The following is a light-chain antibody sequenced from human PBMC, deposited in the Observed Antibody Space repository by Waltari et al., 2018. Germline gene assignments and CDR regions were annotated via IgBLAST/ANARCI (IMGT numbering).Light chain of an antibody. Sequence: DIVMTQSPDSLPVSLGERATIHCKSSQSVLFSSDNKNYLAWYQQKPGQPPKLLIYWASTRESGVPDRFSGSGSGTDVTLTISSLQAEDVAVYFCQQYYIAQYTFGQGTKLEIK. V-gene: IGKV4-1*01. CDR3: QQYYIAQYT. CDR2: WAS. CDR1: QSVLFSSDNKNY. J-gene: IGKJ2*01.